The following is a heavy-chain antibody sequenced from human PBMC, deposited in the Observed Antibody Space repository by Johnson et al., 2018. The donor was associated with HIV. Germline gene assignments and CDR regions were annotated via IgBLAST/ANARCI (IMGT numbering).Heavy chain of an antibody. V-gene: IGHV3-9*01. CDR3: AKDFFVAEETVTVTDDAFDI. Sequence: VQLVESGGGLVQPGRSLRLSCAASGFTFDDYAMHWVRQAPGKGLEWVSGISWNSGSIDYADSVKGRFTISRDNSKNTLYLQINSLRAEDTAVYYCAKDFFVAEETVTVTDDAFDIWGQGTMVTVSS. J-gene: IGHJ3*02. CDR2: ISWNSGSI. D-gene: IGHD4-17*01. CDR1: GFTFDDYA.